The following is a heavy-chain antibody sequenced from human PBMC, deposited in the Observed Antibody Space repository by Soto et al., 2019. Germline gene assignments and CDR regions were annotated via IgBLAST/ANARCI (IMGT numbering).Heavy chain of an antibody. D-gene: IGHD3-10*01. CDR2: IIPIFGTA. J-gene: IGHJ6*02. Sequence: GXSVKVSCKASVGTFSSYAISWVRQAPGQGLEWMGGIIPIFGTANYAQKFQGRVTITADESTSTAYMELSSLRSEDTAVYYCARRHHGSGSWYYYGMDVWGQGTTVTVSS. CDR1: VGTFSSYA. CDR3: ARRHHGSGSWYYYGMDV. V-gene: IGHV1-69*13.